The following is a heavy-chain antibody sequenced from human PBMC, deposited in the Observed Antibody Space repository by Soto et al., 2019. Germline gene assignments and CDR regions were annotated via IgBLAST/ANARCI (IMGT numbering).Heavy chain of an antibody. V-gene: IGHV4-34*01. J-gene: IGHJ4*02. CDR3: ARSTVRGWAX. CDR2: ITHSGST. Sequence: SETLSLTCAVYGGSFSGYYWTWIRQPPGKGMEWIGEITHSGSTNYNPSLKSRVTISVDTSKNQFSLNMNSVTAADTAVYYCARSTVRGWAXWGQGTLVTVSX. D-gene: IGHD3-10*02. CDR1: GGSFSGYY.